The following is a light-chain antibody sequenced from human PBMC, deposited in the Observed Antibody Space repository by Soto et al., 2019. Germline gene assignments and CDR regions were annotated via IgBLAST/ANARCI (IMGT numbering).Light chain of an antibody. CDR1: SSNIGTNT. CDR2: DNN. V-gene: IGLV1-44*01. CDR3: LSHDNSVTASWV. Sequence: QSVLTQPPSASGTPGQRVSISCSGGSSNIGTNTVNWYQHLPGTAPKLLIYDNNNRPSGVPDRFSGSKSGTSASLAITGLQAEDEADYFCLSHDNSVTASWVFGGGTKLTVL. J-gene: IGLJ3*02.